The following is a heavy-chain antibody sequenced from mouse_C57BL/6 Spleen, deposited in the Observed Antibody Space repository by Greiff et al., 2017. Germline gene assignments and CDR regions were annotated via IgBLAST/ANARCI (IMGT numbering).Heavy chain of an antibody. J-gene: IGHJ2*01. CDR1: GYSITSGYY. V-gene: IGHV3-6*01. D-gene: IGHD4-1*01. CDR3: ARGGDWGFDY. Sequence: EVKLMESGPGLVKPSQSLSLTCSVTGYSITSGYYWNWIRQFPGNKLEWMGYISYDGSNNYNPSLKNRISITRDTSKNQFFLKLNSVTTEDTATYYCARGGDWGFDYWGQGTTLTVSS. CDR2: ISYDGSN.